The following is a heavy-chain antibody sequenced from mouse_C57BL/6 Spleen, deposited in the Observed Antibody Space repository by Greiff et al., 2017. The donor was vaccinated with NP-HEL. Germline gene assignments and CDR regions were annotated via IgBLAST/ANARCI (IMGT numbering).Heavy chain of an antibody. CDR3: AMTTVVAYYFDY. CDR1: GYAFSSSW. CDR2: IYPGDGDT. D-gene: IGHD1-1*01. J-gene: IGHJ2*01. Sequence: VKLQQSGPELVKPGASVKISCKASGYAFSSSWMNWVKQRPGKGLEWIGRIYPGDGDTNYNGKFKGKATLTADKSSSTAYMQLSSLTSEDSAVYFCAMTTVVAYYFDYWGQGTTLTVSS. V-gene: IGHV1-82*01.